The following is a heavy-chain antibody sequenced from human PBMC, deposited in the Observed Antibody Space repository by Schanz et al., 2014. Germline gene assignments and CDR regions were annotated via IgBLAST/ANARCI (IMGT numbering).Heavy chain of an antibody. CDR2: ISPYTGNT. J-gene: IGHJ6*03. Sequence: GPEVKEPGASVKVSCQTSGYTFTAYGINWVRQAPGQGLEWIGWISPYTGNTHYFDKMEGRVTMTTDTSTSTAYMELRSLRSDDTAMYYCAGTYCSSTSCYTGYYYMDVWGEGTSVFVS. CDR3: AGTYCSSTSCYTGYYYMDV. V-gene: IGHV1-18*01. D-gene: IGHD2-2*02. CDR1: GYTFTAYG.